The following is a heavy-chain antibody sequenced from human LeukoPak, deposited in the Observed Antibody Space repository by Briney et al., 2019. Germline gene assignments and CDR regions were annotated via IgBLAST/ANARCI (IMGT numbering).Heavy chain of an antibody. V-gene: IGHV4-61*01. CDR3: ARPLLRGYSYGYGY. J-gene: IGHJ4*02. CDR1: GGSISRVSGGSLSSYY. CDR2: IYYSGST. D-gene: IGHD5-18*01. Sequence: KSSETLSLTCTVSGGSISRVSGGSLSSYYWSWIRQPPGKGLEWIGYIYYSGSTNYNHSLKNRGTISVDTSKNQFSLKLSSVTAADTAVYYCARPLLRGYSYGYGYWGQGTLVTVSS.